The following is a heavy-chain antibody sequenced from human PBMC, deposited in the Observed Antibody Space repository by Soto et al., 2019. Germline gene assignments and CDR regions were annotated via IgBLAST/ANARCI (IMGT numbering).Heavy chain of an antibody. J-gene: IGHJ5*02. V-gene: IGHV5-10-1*01. D-gene: IGHD3-10*01. CDR1: GYSFTSYW. CDR3: ARSDGRYYYGSGSYYTEFDP. Sequence: GESLKISCKGSGYSFTSYWISWVRQMPGKGLEWMGRIDPSDSYTNYSPSFQGHVTISADKSISTAYLQWSSLKASDTAMYYCARSDGRYYYGSGSYYTEFDPWGQGTLVTVSS. CDR2: IDPSDSYT.